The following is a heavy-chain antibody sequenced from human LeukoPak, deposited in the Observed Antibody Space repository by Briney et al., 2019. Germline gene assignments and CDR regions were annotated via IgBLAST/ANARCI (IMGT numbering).Heavy chain of an antibody. D-gene: IGHD6-13*01. Sequence: GGSLRLSCAASGFTFSDYYMSWIRQAPGKGLEWVSYISNSGSTIYYADSVKGRFAISRDSAKNSLFLQMNGLRAEDTAVYYCARAGIAAAGTRIGYYYGKDVWGQGTTVTVSS. V-gene: IGHV3-11*01. J-gene: IGHJ6*02. CDR2: ISNSGSTI. CDR3: ARAGIAAAGTRIGYYYGKDV. CDR1: GFTFSDYY.